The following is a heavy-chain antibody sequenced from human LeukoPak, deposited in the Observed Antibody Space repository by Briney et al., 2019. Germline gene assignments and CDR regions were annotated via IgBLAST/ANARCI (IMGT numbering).Heavy chain of an antibody. V-gene: IGHV7-4-1*01. D-gene: IGHD3-10*01. Sequence: GASVKVSCKASGYSFTNYAMNWVRQAPGQGLKWMGWINTNTGNPTYARDFRGRFVLSVDTSVNTAYLEISGLKTEDTAVYYCARSSRGVIGLLDYWGQGALVAVSS. CDR1: GYSFTNYA. CDR2: INTNTGNP. CDR3: ARSSRGVIGLLDY. J-gene: IGHJ4*02.